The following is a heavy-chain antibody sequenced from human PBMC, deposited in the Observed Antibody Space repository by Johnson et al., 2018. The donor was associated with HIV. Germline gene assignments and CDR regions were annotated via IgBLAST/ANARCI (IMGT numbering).Heavy chain of an antibody. CDR2: IRYDGSNK. Sequence: QVQLVESGGGVVQPGRSLRLSCAASGFTFSSYAMHWVRQAPGKGLEWVAFIRYDGSNKYYADSVKGRFTISRDNSKNTLYLQMNSLRAEDTAVYYCAKDPQRIRKQILVDTDYYDSSGYYFGGASAFDIWGQGTMVTVSS. D-gene: IGHD3-22*01. J-gene: IGHJ3*02. V-gene: IGHV3-30*02. CDR3: AKDPQRIRKQILVDTDYYDSSGYYFGGASAFDI. CDR1: GFTFSSYA.